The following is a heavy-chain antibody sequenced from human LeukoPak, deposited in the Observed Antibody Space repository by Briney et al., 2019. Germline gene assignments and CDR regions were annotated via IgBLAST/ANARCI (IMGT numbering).Heavy chain of an antibody. V-gene: IGHV3-30*18. Sequence: PGGSLRLSCAASGFPFNSYGMHWVRQAPGKGLEWVAIISYDGSYKYSADSVKGRFTISRDSSKNTLYLQMNSLRTEDTAVYYCAKDLHGYSYYYAFDIWGQGTMVTVSS. CDR3: AKDLHGYSYYYAFDI. CDR2: ISYDGSYK. CDR1: GFPFNSYG. J-gene: IGHJ3*02. D-gene: IGHD5-18*01.